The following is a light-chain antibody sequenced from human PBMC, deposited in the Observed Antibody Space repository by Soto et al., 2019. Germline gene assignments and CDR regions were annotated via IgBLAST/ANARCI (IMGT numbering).Light chain of an antibody. CDR1: QSVLYSSKNKNY. V-gene: IGKV4-1*01. CDR3: QQYYSTPLT. Sequence: DIVMTQSPDSLAVSLGERATINCKSSQSVLYSSKNKNYLAWYQQKPGQPPKLLIYWASTREPGVPDRFSGSGSGTDFTLTISSLQAEDVAVYSCQQYYSTPLTFGGGTKVEFK. CDR2: WAS. J-gene: IGKJ4*01.